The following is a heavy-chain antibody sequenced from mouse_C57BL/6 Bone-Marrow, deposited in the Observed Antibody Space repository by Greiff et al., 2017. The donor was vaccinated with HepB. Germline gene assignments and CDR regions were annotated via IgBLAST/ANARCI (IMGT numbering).Heavy chain of an antibody. J-gene: IGHJ1*03. CDR3: ARGGGRGYFDF. Sequence: QVQLQQSGAELVRPGSSVKLSCKASGYTFTSYWMHWVKQRPIQGLEWIGNIDPSDSETHYNQKFKDKATLTVDKSSSTAYMQLSSLTSEDSAVYYCARGGGRGYFDFWGTGTTVTVSS. CDR2: IDPSDSET. V-gene: IGHV1-52*01. CDR1: GYTFTSYW.